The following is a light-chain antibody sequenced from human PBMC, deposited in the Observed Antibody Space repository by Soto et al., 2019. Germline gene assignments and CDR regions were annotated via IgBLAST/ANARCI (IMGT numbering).Light chain of an antibody. CDR1: NIGIKS. J-gene: IGLJ1*01. V-gene: IGLV3-21*02. CDR3: SSYAGSSNV. CDR2: DDR. Sequence: SYELTQPPSVSVAPGQTASITCGGNNIGIKSVHWYQQKPGQAPVLVVYDDRARPSGIPERFSGSKSGNTASLTVSGLQAEDEADYYCSSYAGSSNVFGTGTKLTVL.